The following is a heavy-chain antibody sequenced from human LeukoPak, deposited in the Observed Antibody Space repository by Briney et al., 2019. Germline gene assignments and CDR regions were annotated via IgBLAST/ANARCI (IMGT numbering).Heavy chain of an antibody. D-gene: IGHD2-21*02. CDR3: ARGAYCGGDCPRGYFDF. J-gene: IGHJ4*02. V-gene: IGHV3-53*01. Sequence: GGSLRLSCAASGFTVSSNYMSWVRQAPGKGLEWVSVIYSGGTTYYAESVKGRFTISRDNSKNTLYLQMSSLRADDTAVYYCARGAYCGGDCPRGYFDFWGQGSLVTVSS. CDR2: IYSGGTT. CDR1: GFTVSSNY.